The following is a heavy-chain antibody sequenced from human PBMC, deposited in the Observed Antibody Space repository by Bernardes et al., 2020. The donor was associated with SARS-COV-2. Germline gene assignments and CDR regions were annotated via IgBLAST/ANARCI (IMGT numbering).Heavy chain of an antibody. J-gene: IGHJ5*01. CDR1: GFTFSTYD. CDR3: AKDRSAIFEGFDS. V-gene: IGHV3-23*01. D-gene: IGHD3-3*01. Sequence: GGSLRLSCAASGFTFSTYDMSWVRQAPGKGLEWVSTIIGGGGRTYYADSVKGRFTMSRDNSQKTLYLQMNNLNADDTALYYCAKDRSAIFEGFDSWGQGTLVTVSS. CDR2: IIGGGGRT.